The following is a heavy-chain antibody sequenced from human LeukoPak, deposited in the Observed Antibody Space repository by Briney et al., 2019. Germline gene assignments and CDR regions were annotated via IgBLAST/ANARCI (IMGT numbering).Heavy chain of an antibody. V-gene: IGHV3-23*01. D-gene: IGHD2-2*01. CDR3: AKGGSPSCYSSSGY. CDR1: GFIFSTYA. J-gene: IGHJ4*02. CDR2: ICGSDGRR. Sequence: GGSLRLSCAASGFIFSTYAMSWVRQAPGKGLEWVSEICGSDGRRYYADSVKGRFNISRDNDKKTLYVKMNSVRGEDTAVYYCAKGGSPSCYSSSGYWGQGTLVTVSS.